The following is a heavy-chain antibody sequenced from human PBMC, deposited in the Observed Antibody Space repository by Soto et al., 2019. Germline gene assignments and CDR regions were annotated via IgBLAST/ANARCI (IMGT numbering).Heavy chain of an antibody. J-gene: IGHJ5*02. CDR3: ARDRVDCSGGNCWRSVEDT. D-gene: IGHD2-15*01. V-gene: IGHV1-46*01. Sequence: ASVKVSCKASGYTFTSYYMHWVRQAPGQGLEWMGIIDPSGGGTSYAQKFQGRLTMTRDTSTSTVYMELSSLRSGDTAVYYCARDRVDCSGGNCWRSVEDTWGQGTLVTVSS. CDR2: IDPSGGGT. CDR1: GYTFTSYY.